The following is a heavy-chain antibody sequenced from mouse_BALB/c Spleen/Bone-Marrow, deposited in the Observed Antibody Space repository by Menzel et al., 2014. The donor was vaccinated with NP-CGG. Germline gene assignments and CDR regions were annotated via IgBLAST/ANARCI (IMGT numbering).Heavy chain of an antibody. Sequence: DVQLQESGGGLVQPGGSLKLSCAASGFDFSRDWMTWVRQAPGKGLEWIGEINPYSSTINYAPSLKDKFIISRDNAKNTLDLQMSKVRSEDTALYYCARQYGNYWFAYWGQGTLVTVSA. D-gene: IGHD2-10*02. V-gene: IGHV4-1*02. J-gene: IGHJ3*01. CDR1: GFDFSRDW. CDR2: INPYSSTI. CDR3: ARQYGNYWFAY.